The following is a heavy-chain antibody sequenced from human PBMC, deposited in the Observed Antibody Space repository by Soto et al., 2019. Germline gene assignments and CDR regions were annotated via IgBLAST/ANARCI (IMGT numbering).Heavy chain of an antibody. CDR1: GGTFSTYT. J-gene: IGHJ3*01. Sequence: QVNLEQSGAEVKKPGSSVKVYCKAAGGTFSTYTLIWVRQAPGQGLEWMGRIIPMLTVTNSAQKFQGRVTLTADKSTSTAFMELTSLTSDDTAVYYCSIGSWSAETFDVWGQGTMVTVSS. D-gene: IGHD2-2*01. CDR3: SIGSWSAETFDV. V-gene: IGHV1-69*02. CDR2: IIPMLTVT.